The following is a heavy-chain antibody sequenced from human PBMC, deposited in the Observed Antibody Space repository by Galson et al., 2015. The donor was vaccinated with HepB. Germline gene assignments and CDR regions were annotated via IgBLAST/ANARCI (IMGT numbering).Heavy chain of an antibody. D-gene: IGHD3-22*01. CDR2: IYHTGSI. CDR3: ARGRGLLYYQSTGYRGWFDP. Sequence: LRLSCAASGFTFSSYEMNWVRQPPGKGLEWIGEIYHTGSINDNPSLKSRLTISVDKSKNQFSLKLSSVTAADTAVYYCARGRGLLYYQSTGYRGWFDPWGQGILVTVSS. CDR1: GFTFSSYE. V-gene: IGHV4-4*02. J-gene: IGHJ5*02.